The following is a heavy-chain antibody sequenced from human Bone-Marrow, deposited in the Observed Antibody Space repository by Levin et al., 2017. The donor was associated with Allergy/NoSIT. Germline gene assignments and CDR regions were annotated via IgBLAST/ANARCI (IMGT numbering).Heavy chain of an antibody. CDR1: GGSISSGAYS. D-gene: IGHD4-17*01. V-gene: IGHV4-30-2*01. Sequence: LRLSCAVSGGSISSGAYSWNWIRQPPGKGLEWIGNIYDSGTTYYNPSLKSRVIIAVDRSKSQVSLNLSSVTAADTAAYYCARRSYAYYFDSWGQGTLVTVSS. CDR3: ARRSYAYYFDS. CDR2: IYDSGTT. J-gene: IGHJ4*02.